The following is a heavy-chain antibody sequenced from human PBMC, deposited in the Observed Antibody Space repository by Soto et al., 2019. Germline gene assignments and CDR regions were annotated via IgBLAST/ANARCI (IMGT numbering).Heavy chain of an antibody. CDR3: VRQGIGNLHGLVDV. CDR2: VYHTGGT. D-gene: IGHD1-1*01. CDR1: SGPSSSHN. Sequence: QVQLQQSGPGLVKPSETLSLTCTVSSGPSSSHNWGWIRQPPGRGLEWIGYVYHTGGTSYNPSLKSRVTISADTSTNHISLTLSSVTAADTAVYYCVRQGIGNLHGLVDVWGQGTTVSVSS. V-gene: IGHV4-59*08. J-gene: IGHJ6*02.